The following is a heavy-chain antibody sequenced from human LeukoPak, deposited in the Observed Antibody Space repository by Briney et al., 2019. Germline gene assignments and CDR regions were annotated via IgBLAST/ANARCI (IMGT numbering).Heavy chain of an antibody. CDR2: MNPNSGNT. V-gene: IGHV1-8*03. Sequence: ASVKVSCKASGYTFTSYDINWVRQATGQGLEWMGWMNPNSGNTGYAQKFQGRVTITRNTSISTAYMELSSLRSEDTAVYYCARGPGHRDGYDGGHNYYYYYYMDVWGKGTTVTVSS. CDR1: GYTFTSYD. CDR3: ARGPGHRDGYDGGHNYYYYYYMDV. D-gene: IGHD5-24*01. J-gene: IGHJ6*03.